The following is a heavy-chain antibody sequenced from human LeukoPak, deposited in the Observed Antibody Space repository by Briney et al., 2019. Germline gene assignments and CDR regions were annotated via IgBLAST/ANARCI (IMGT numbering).Heavy chain of an antibody. CDR3: ARFGVLASSTSPNWFDP. Sequence: GGSLRLSCAASGFTFSGSWMSWVRQAPGKGLEWVANINQDGSAKNYLDSVKGRFTISIDRGKNSLYLQMNSLRDEDTAVYYCARFGVLASSTSPNWFDPWGQGTLVTVSS. D-gene: IGHD2-2*01. CDR1: GFTFSGSW. J-gene: IGHJ5*02. CDR2: INQDGSAK. V-gene: IGHV3-7*03.